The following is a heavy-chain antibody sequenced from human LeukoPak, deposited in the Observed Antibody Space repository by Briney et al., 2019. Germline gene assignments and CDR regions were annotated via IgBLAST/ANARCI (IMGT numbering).Heavy chain of an antibody. CDR1: GGSFSGYY. D-gene: IGHD6-13*01. CDR3: ASSWHY. CDR2: INHSGST. V-gene: IGHV4-34*01. Sequence: SETLSLTCAVYGGSFSGYYWSWIRQPPGKGPEWIGEINHSGSTNYNPSLKSRVTISVDTSKNQFSLKLSSVTAADTAVYYCASSWHYWGQGTLVTVSS. J-gene: IGHJ4*02.